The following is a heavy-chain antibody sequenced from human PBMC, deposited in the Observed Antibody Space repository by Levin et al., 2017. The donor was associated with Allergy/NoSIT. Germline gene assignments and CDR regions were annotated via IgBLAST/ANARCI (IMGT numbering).Heavy chain of an antibody. J-gene: IGHJ6*02. CDR2: ISSSSSYI. D-gene: IGHD4-17*01. CDR3: ARDRDYGDYGMDV. V-gene: IGHV3-21*01. CDR1: GFTFSSYS. Sequence: ETLSLTCAASGFTFSSYSMNWVRQAPGKGLEWVSSISSSSSYIYYADSVKGRFTISRDNAKNSLYLQMNSLRAEDTAVYYCARDRDYGDYGMDVWGQGTTVTVSS.